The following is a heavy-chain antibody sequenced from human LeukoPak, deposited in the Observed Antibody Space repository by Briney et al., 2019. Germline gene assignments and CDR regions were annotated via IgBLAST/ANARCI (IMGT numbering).Heavy chain of an antibody. J-gene: IGHJ2*01. CDR2: ISAYNGNT. CDR3: ARGIGYYYDSSGTSRHWYFDL. D-gene: IGHD3-22*01. V-gene: IGHV1-18*01. CDR1: GYTFTSYG. Sequence: ASVKVSCKASGYTFTSYGISWVRQALGQGLEWMGWISAYNGNTNYAQKLQGRVTMTTDTSTSTAYMELRSLRSDDTAVYYCARGIGYYYDSSGTSRHWYFDLWGRGTLVTVSS.